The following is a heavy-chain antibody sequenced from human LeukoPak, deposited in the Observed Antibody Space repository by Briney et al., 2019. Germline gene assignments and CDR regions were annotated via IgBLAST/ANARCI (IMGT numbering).Heavy chain of an antibody. Sequence: PGRSLRLSCAASGFTFSSYGMHWVRQAPGKGLEWVAVIWYDGSNKYYADSVKGRFTISRDNSKNTLYLQMNSLRAEDTAVYYCARARQFPYYYGMDVWGQGTTVTVSS. CDR1: GFTFSSYG. V-gene: IGHV3-33*01. CDR3: ARARQFPYYYGMDV. J-gene: IGHJ6*02. CDR2: IWYDGSNK. D-gene: IGHD1-1*01.